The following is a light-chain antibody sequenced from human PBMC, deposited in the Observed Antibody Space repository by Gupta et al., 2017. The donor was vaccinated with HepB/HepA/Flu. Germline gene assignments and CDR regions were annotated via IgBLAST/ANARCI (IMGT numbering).Light chain of an antibody. J-gene: IGKJ3*01. CDR3: QQYNNWPSST. V-gene: IGKV3-15*01. Sequence: EIVMTQSPATLSVSPGERATLSCRASQSVSSNLAWYQQKPGQAPRLLIYGASTRATGIPARFSGSGYGTEFTLTISSRQSEDFAVYYCQQYNNWPSSTFGPGTKVDIK. CDR2: GAS. CDR1: QSVSSN.